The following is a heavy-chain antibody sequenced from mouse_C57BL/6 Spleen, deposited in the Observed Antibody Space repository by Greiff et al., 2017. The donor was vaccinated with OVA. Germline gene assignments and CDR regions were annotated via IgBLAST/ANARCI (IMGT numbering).Heavy chain of an antibody. CDR2: IHPNSGST. CDR1: GYTFTSYW. D-gene: IGHD1-1*01. CDR3: ARSYGATRYFDV. J-gene: IGHJ1*03. V-gene: IGHV1-64*01. Sequence: QVQLKQPGAELVKPGASVKLSCKASGYTFTSYWMHWVKQRPGQGLEWIGMIHPNSGSTNDNEKFKSKATLTVDKSSSTAYMQLSSLTSEDSAVYYCARSYGATRYFDVWGTGTTVTVSS.